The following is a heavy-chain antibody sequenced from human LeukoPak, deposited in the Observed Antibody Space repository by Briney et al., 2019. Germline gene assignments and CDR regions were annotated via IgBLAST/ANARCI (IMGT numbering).Heavy chain of an antibody. J-gene: IGHJ3*02. Sequence: SVKVSCKASGGTFSSYAISWVRQAPGQGLELMGGIIPIFGTANYAQKFQGRVTITADESTSTAYMELSSLRSEDTAVYYCARDLSGGYVGSFDIWGQGTMVTVSS. D-gene: IGHD5-12*01. CDR1: GGTFSSYA. CDR2: IIPIFGTA. V-gene: IGHV1-69*01. CDR3: ARDLSGGYVGSFDI.